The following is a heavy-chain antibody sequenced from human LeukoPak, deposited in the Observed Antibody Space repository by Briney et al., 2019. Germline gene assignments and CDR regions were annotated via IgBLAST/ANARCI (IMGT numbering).Heavy chain of an antibody. V-gene: IGHV3-7*03. Sequence: PGGSLRLSCAASGFTFSSYWMSSVRQAPGKGLEWVANIKQDGSEKYYVDSVKGRFTISRDNAKNSLYLQMNSLRAEDTALYYCAKDQSYGSGSWYAFDIWGQGTMVTVSS. D-gene: IGHD3-10*01. CDR1: GFTFSSYW. CDR2: IKQDGSEK. J-gene: IGHJ3*02. CDR3: AKDQSYGSGSWYAFDI.